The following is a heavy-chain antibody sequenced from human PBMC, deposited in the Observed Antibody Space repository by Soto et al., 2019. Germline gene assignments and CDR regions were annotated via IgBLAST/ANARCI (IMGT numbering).Heavy chain of an antibody. CDR1: GFTFRTFG. CDR2: ISNDAKND. D-gene: IGHD3-3*01. CDR3: AKDYDDTGFAH. V-gene: IGHV3-30*18. J-gene: IGHJ4*02. Sequence: QVQLVESGGGVVQPGRSLRLSCAASGFTFRTFGMHWVRQAPGMGLEWVASISNDAKNDYYTDSVRGRFTISRDNSRDALYLEMSSLGVEDTARYYCAKDYDDTGFAHWGQGILVTVSA.